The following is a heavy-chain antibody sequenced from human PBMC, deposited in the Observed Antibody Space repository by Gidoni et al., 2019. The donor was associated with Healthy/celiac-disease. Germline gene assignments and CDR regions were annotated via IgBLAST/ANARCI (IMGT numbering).Heavy chain of an antibody. V-gene: IGHV3-21*01. CDR3: ARDLAVAPPYYYYYGMDV. CDR2: ISSSSSYI. Sequence: VHLVESGGVLVKPVVSLPISWASSVFTFSSYSMTWVRQAPGKGLEWVSSISSSSSYIYYADSVKGRFTISRDNAKNSLYLQMNSLRAEDTAVYYCARDLAVAPPYYYYYGMDVWGQGTTVTVSS. D-gene: IGHD6-19*01. CDR1: VFTFSSYS. J-gene: IGHJ6*02.